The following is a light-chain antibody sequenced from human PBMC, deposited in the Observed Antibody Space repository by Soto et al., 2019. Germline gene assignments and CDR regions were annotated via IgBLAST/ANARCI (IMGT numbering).Light chain of an antibody. CDR3: LQDYDYPRT. J-gene: IGKJ1*01. CDR1: QGISSY. CDR2: AAS. Sequence: AIRMTQSPSSLSASTGDRVTITCRASQGISSYLAWYQQKPGEAPKLLIYAASTLQSGVPSRFSGXGYGTDFTLTISCLQSEDFATYYCLQDYDYPRTFGQGTKVDIK. V-gene: IGKV1-8*01.